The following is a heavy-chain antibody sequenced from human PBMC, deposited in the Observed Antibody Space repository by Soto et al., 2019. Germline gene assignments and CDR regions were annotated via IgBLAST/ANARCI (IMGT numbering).Heavy chain of an antibody. V-gene: IGHV3-11*06. D-gene: IGHD3-10*01. CDR1: RFTFSDYY. Sequence: GGSLRLSCAASRFTFSDYYMSWIRQAPGKGLEWVSYISSSSRYTNYADSVKGRFTISRDNAKNSLYLQMNSLRAEDTAMYYCARAFFVGSGEYYFDYWGQGALVTVSS. J-gene: IGHJ4*02. CDR3: ARAFFVGSGEYYFDY. CDR2: ISSSSRYT.